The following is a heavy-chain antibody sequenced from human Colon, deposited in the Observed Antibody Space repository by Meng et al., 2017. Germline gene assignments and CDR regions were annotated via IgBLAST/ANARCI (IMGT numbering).Heavy chain of an antibody. J-gene: IGHJ4*02. CDR1: GGSVSSGSYY. CDR2: IYYAGST. CDR3: ARSPLDY. Sequence: QVERRESGPGLVRPSETLSLTCTVSGGSVSSGSYYWSWIRQPPGKGLEWIGYIYYAGSTNYNPSLKSRVTISVDTSKNQFSLKLSSVTAADTAVYYCARSPLDYWGQGTLVTVSS. V-gene: IGHV4-61*01.